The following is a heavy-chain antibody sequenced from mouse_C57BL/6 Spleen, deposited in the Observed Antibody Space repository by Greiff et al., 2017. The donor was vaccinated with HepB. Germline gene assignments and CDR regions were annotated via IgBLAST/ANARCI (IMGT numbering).Heavy chain of an antibody. CDR3: ARSLYYNPFAY. CDR2: INPNNGGT. V-gene: IGHV1-26*01. D-gene: IGHD2-1*01. J-gene: IGHJ3*01. CDR1: GYTFTDYY. Sequence: EVQLQQSGPELVKPGASVKISCKASGYTFTDYYMNWVKQSHGKSLEWIGDINPNNGGTSYNQKFKGKATLTVDKSSSTAYMELRSLTSEDSAVYYCARSLYYNPFAYWGQGTLVTVSA.